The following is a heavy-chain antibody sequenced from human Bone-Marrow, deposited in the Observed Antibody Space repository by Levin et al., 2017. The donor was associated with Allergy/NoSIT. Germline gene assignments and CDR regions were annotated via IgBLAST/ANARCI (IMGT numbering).Heavy chain of an antibody. CDR2: IYYSGST. CDR1: GGSISSSSYY. CDR3: ARHESVPVATRFPFDY. Sequence: SETLSLTCTVSGGSISSSSYYWGWIRQPPGKGLEWIGSIYYSGSTYYNPSLKSRVTISVDTSKNQFSLKLSSVTAADTAVYYCARHESVPVATRFPFDYWGQGTLVTVSS. J-gene: IGHJ4*02. D-gene: IGHD5-12*01. V-gene: IGHV4-39*01.